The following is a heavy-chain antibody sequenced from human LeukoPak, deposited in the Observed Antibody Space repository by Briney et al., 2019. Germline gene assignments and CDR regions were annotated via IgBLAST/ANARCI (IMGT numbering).Heavy chain of an antibody. D-gene: IGHD1-26*01. CDR2: IYYSGST. J-gene: IGHJ3*02. V-gene: IGHV4-59*01. CDR3: ARSSXGSYSPFDI. CDR1: GGSISSYY. Sequence: SETLSLTCTVAGGSISSYYWSWIRQPPGKGLEWIGYIYYSGSTNYNPSLKSRVTISVDTSKNQFSLELRSVIDADTAVYYCARSSXGSYSPFDIWGQGTMVTV.